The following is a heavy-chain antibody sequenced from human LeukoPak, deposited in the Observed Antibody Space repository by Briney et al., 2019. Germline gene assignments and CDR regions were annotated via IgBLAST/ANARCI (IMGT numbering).Heavy chain of an antibody. V-gene: IGHV3-7*03. CDR1: GFTFNNYW. Sequence: GGSLRLSCVASGFTFNNYWMSWVRQAPGKGLEWVANIKRDGSEKYYVDSVKGRFTISRDNAKNSLFLQMNSLRAEDTAVYFCARGAGVAAAGTIDCWGQGTLVTVSS. D-gene: IGHD6-13*01. CDR3: ARGAGVAAAGTIDC. J-gene: IGHJ4*02. CDR2: IKRDGSEK.